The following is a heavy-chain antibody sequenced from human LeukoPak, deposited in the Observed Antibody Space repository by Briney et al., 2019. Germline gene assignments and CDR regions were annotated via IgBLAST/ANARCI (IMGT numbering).Heavy chain of an antibody. CDR2: ISSSSSTI. V-gene: IGHV3-48*04. CDR3: AKQSVTGYFDF. D-gene: IGHD6-19*01. Sequence: PGGSLRLSCAASGFTFSSYSMNWVRQAPGKGLEWVSYISSSSSTIYYADSVKGRFTISRDNAKNSLYLQMNSLRAEDTAVYYCAKQSVTGYFDFWGQGTLVTFSS. J-gene: IGHJ4*02. CDR1: GFTFSSYS.